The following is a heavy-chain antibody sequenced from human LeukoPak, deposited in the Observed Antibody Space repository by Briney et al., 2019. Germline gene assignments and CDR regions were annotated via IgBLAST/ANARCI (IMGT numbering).Heavy chain of an antibody. J-gene: IGHJ4*02. D-gene: IGHD1-26*01. Sequence: PGGSLRLSCAASGFTFDDYAMHWVRQAPGKGLEWVSGISWNSGSIGYADSVKGRFTISRDNAKNTLYLQMNSLRAEDTAVYYCAVGGFYFDYWGQGTLVTVSS. CDR3: AVGGFYFDY. CDR1: GFTFDDYA. CDR2: ISWNSGSI. V-gene: IGHV3-9*01.